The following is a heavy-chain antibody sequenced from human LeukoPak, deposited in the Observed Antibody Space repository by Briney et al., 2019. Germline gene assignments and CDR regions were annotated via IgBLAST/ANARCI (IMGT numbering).Heavy chain of an antibody. CDR3: ARSSPLAYCGGDCYPA. CDR1: GFTFTSYA. J-gene: IGHJ5*02. CDR2: SSGSGVIT. Sequence: GGSLRLSCAASGFTFTSYAMSWVRQAPGRGLEWVSGSSGSGVITYHADSVKGRFTISRDNSKNTLYLQMNSLRAEDTAVYYCARSSPLAYCGGDCYPAWGQGTLVTVSS. D-gene: IGHD2-21*02. V-gene: IGHV3-23*01.